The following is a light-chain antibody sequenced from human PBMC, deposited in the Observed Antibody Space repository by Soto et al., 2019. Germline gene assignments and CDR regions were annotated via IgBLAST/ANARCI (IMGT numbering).Light chain of an antibody. CDR2: EVS. J-gene: IGLJ2*01. CDR3: SSFAGSRVLV. CDR1: SSDIGYYNY. V-gene: IGLV2-14*01. Sequence: QSALTQPASVSGSPGQSITISCTGTSSDIGYYNYVSWYQQYPGKAPKLIIYEVSNRPSGVSNRFSGSKSGNTASLTISGLQAEDEADYYCSSFAGSRVLVLGGGTQLTVL.